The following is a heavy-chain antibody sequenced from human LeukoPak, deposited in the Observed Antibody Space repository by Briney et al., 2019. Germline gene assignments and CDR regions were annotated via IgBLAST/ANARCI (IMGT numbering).Heavy chain of an antibody. V-gene: IGHV3-23*01. CDR1: GVTLSTYA. CDR2: ISGSGGTT. D-gene: IGHD1-20*01. J-gene: IGHJ1*01. CDR3: AIRGISGTKYFQH. Sequence: GGSLRLSCAASGVTLSTYAMSWARQAPGKGLEWVAAISGSGGTTYYADFAKGRFSISRDNSENTLLLQMDSLRDEDAALYYCAIRGISGTKYFQHWGQGTLVTVSS.